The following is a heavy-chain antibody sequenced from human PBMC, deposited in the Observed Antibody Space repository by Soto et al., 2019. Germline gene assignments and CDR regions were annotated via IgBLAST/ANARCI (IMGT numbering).Heavy chain of an antibody. J-gene: IGHJ6*03. V-gene: IGHV3-30*18. CDR2: ISHDGNVN. CDR3: AKDEYWESHFYYFKDL. CDR1: GFTFSSYA. D-gene: IGHD2-8*02. Sequence: QVQLVESGGGVVQPGRSLRLSCEASGFTFSSYAMHWVRQAPGKGLEWVAVISHDGNVNYYSESVKGRFTMSRDNSKDTLYLQIDSLRTEDTAVYFCAKDEYWESHFYYFKDLWGKGTPVIVSS.